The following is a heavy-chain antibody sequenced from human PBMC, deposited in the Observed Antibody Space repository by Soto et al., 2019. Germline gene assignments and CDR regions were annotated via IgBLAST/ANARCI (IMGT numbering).Heavy chain of an antibody. CDR3: ADGLHCGGDCPISEYFHH. D-gene: IGHD2-21*02. V-gene: IGHV4-39*01. J-gene: IGHJ1*01. Sequence: SETLSLTCTVSGGSISSHYYYWGWIRQSPGKGLEWIGSTYYSGSTYYNPSLKSRATISVDTSENQFSLKLKSVTAADTAVYYCADGLHCGGDCPISEYFHHWGQGTLVTVSS. CDR2: TYYSGST. CDR1: GGSISSHYYY.